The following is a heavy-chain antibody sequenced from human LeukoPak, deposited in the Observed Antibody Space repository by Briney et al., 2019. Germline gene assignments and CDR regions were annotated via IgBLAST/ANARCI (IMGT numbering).Heavy chain of an antibody. V-gene: IGHV4-61*02. J-gene: IGHJ6*03. CDR3: ARVSFGSGYYNYMDV. D-gene: IGHD3-10*01. CDR2: IYTTGST. Sequence: SQTLSLTCTVSGGSISSGSYYWSWIRQPAGKGLEWIGRIYTTGSTNYNPSLKSRVTISVDTSKNQFSLKLSSVTAADAAVYYCARVSFGSGYYNYMDVWGKGTTVTVSS. CDR1: GGSISSGSYY.